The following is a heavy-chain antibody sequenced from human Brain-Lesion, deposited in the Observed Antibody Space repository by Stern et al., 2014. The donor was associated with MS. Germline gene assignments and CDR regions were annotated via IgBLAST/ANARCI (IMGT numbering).Heavy chain of an antibody. Sequence: QVQLQESGPGLVKPSETLSLTCTVAGGSVSSTSYAWAWIRQPPGKGLEWIGTIYYSGNTYYSPSLKSRLTISLDTSKNQFSRQRRFVTAADTAVYYCAGEEDIRYCSGGSCTGNWFDPWGQGTLVTVSS. J-gene: IGHJ5*02. CDR2: IYYSGNT. V-gene: IGHV4-39*01. CDR3: AGEEDIRYCSGGSCTGNWFDP. CDR1: GGSVSSTSYA. D-gene: IGHD2-15*01.